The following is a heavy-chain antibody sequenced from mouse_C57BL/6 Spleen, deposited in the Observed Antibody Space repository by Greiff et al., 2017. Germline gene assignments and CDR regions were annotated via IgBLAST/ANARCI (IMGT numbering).Heavy chain of an antibody. CDR2: INPYNGGT. J-gene: IGHJ2*01. CDR1: GYTFTDYY. CDR3: ARDERDYEGPLFDY. D-gene: IGHD2-4*01. Sequence: EVQLQQSGPVLVKPGASVKMSCKASGYTFTDYYMNWVKQSHGKSLEWIGVINPYNGGTSYNQKFKGKATLTVDKSSSTAYMELNSLTSEYSAVYYCARDERDYEGPLFDYWGQGTTLTVSS. V-gene: IGHV1-19*01.